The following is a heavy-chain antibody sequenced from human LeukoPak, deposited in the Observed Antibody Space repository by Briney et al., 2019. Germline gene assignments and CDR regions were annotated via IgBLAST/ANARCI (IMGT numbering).Heavy chain of an antibody. CDR2: INHSGST. D-gene: IGHD5-18*01. CDR3: ARLGYSYVSAHFDY. Sequence: SETLSLTCTVSGGSISGYYWSWIRQPPGKGLEWIGEINHSGSTNYNPSLKSRVTISVDTSKNQFSLKLSSVTAADTAVYYCARLGYSYVSAHFDYWGQGTLVTVSS. V-gene: IGHV4-34*01. J-gene: IGHJ4*02. CDR1: GGSISGYY.